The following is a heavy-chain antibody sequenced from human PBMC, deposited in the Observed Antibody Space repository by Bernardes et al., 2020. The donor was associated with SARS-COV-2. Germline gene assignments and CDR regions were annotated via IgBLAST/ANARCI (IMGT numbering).Heavy chain of an antibody. J-gene: IGHJ4*02. D-gene: IGHD3-22*01. V-gene: IGHV1-2*02. CDR3: AILDSSGYSPFDY. Sequence: ASVKVSCKASGYTFPGYYMHWVRQAPGQGLEWMGWINPNSGGTNYAQKFQGRVTMTRDTSISTAYMELSRLRSDDTAVYYCAILDSSGYSPFDYWGQGTLVTGSS. CDR1: GYTFPGYY. CDR2: INPNSGGT.